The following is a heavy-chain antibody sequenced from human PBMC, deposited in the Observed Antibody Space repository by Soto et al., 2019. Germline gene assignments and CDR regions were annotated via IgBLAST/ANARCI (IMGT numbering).Heavy chain of an antibody. V-gene: IGHV3-48*02. CDR2: ISSSSSTI. D-gene: IGHD4-17*01. J-gene: IGHJ5*02. CDR3: ARDLRHGDYGWFDP. Sequence: GGSLRLSCAASGLTLSSYSMNWVRQAPGKGLEWVSYISSSSSTIYYADSVKGRFTISRDNAKNSLYLQMNSLRDEDTAVYYCARDLRHGDYGWFDPWGQGTLVTVSS. CDR1: GLTLSSYS.